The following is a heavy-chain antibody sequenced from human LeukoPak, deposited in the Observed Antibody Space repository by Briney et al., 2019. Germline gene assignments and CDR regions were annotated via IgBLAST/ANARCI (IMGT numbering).Heavy chain of an antibody. Sequence: GGSLRLSCAASGFTFSSYAMIWVRQAPGKGLEWVSLISGSGSTTHYAESVRGRFTISRDNSMHTLYLQITSLRSEETALYYCXXXSRQLXVXGNWFDPWGXGTLVTVSS. CDR1: GFTFSSYA. V-gene: IGHV3-23*01. CDR2: ISGSGSTT. D-gene: IGHD2-2*01. J-gene: IGHJ5*02. CDR3: XXXSRQLXVXGNWFDP.